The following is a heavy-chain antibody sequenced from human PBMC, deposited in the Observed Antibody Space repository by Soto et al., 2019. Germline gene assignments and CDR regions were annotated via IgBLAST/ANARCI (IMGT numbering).Heavy chain of an antibody. V-gene: IGHV3-33*01. J-gene: IGHJ4*02. D-gene: IGHD5-12*01. CDR2: IWYDGSNK. Sequence: QVQLVESGGGVVQPGRSLRLSCAASGFTFSSYGMHWVRQAPGKGLEWVAVIWYDGSNKYYADSVKGRFTISRDNSKNTLHLQMNSLRAEDTAVYYCARDNGYSGYDSNFDYWGQGTLVTVSS. CDR1: GFTFSSYG. CDR3: ARDNGYSGYDSNFDY.